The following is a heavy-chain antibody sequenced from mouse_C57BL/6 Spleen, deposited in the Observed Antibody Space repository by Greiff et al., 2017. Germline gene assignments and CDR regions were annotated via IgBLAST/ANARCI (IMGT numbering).Heavy chain of an antibody. J-gene: IGHJ2*01. CDR1: GYTFTSYW. CDR2: IHPNSGST. V-gene: IGHV1-64*01. D-gene: IGHD1-1*01. Sequence: QVQLQQPGAELVKPGASVKLSCKASGYTFTSYWMHWVKQRPGQGLEWIGMIHPNSGSTNYNEKFKSKATLTVDKSSSTAYMQLRSLTSEDSAVYYGAREGNYYGSSYCDYWGQGTTLTVSS. CDR3: AREGNYYGSSYCDY.